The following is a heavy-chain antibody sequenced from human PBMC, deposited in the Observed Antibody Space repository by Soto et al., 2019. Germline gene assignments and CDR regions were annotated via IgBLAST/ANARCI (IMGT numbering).Heavy chain of an antibody. Sequence: EVQLLESGGGLVQPGGSLRLSCAASGFTFSSYAMSWVRQAPGKGLEWVSAISGSGGSTYYADSVKGRFTISRDNSKNTLYLQMNSLRAEDTAVYYSLRGVTIFGVVIPYYFDYWGQGTLVTVSS. D-gene: IGHD3-3*01. J-gene: IGHJ4*02. CDR3: LRGVTIFGVVIPYYFDY. V-gene: IGHV3-23*01. CDR1: GFTFSSYA. CDR2: ISGSGGST.